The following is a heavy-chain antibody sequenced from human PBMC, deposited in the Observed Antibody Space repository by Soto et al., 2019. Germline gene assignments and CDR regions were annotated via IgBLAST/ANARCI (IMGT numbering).Heavy chain of an antibody. CDR3: ARGGDLRAAGVYYYGMDV. V-gene: IGHV1-69*06. Sequence: QVQLVQSGAEVKKPGSSVKVSCKASGGTFSSYAISWVRQAPGQGLEWMGGIIPIFGTANYAQKFQGRVTITADKSPSTAYMELSSLRSEATAVYYCARGGDLRAAGVYYYGMDVWGHGTTVTVSS. CDR1: GGTFSSYA. CDR2: IIPIFGTA. D-gene: IGHD6-13*01. J-gene: IGHJ6*02.